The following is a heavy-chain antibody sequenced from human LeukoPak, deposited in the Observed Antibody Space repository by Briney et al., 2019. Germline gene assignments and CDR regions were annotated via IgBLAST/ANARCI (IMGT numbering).Heavy chain of an antibody. V-gene: IGHV5-51*01. CDR3: ARSPIMITFGGVIVPFDY. Sequence: GESLKISCKGSGYSFTSYWIGWVRQMPGKGLEWMGIIYPADSDTRYSPSFQGQVTISADKSISTAYLQWSSLKASDTAMYYCARSPIMITFGGVIVPFDYWGQGTLVTVSS. CDR1: GYSFTSYW. J-gene: IGHJ4*02. CDR2: IYPADSDT. D-gene: IGHD3-16*02.